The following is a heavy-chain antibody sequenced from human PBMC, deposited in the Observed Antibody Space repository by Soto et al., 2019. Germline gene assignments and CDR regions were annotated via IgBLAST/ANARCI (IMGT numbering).Heavy chain of an antibody. CDR2: LGPDGRNT. CDR1: EFSFSRYA. CDR3: VKQMTTWTDSFFDV. Sequence: EVQLLGSGGGLVQPGESLRLSCVASEFSFSRYAMTWVRQAAGKGLQWVAGLGPDGRNTFYGESVRGRFTISRDNSRNTLYLQMSSLRAEDTAVYFCVKQMTTWTDSFFDVWGQGTQVTVSS. J-gene: IGHJ4*02. D-gene: IGHD4-17*01. V-gene: IGHV3-23*01.